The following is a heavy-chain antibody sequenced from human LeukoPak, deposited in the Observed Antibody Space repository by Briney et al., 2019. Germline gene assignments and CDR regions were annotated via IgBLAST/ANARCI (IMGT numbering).Heavy chain of an antibody. CDR1: GFTFSSYA. Sequence: PGRSLRLSCAASGFTFSSYAMHWVRQAPGKGLEWVAVISYDGSNKYYADSVKGRFTISRDNSKNTLYLQMNSLRAEDTAVYYCTTWGYSGYDKAGFDPWGQGTLVTVSS. CDR2: ISYDGSNK. CDR3: TTWGYSGYDKAGFDP. V-gene: IGHV3-30-3*01. J-gene: IGHJ5*02. D-gene: IGHD5-12*01.